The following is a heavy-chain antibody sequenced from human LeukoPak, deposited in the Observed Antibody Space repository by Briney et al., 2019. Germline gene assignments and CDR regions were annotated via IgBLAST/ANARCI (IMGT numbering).Heavy chain of an antibody. D-gene: IGHD4-4*01. CDR1: GGSFSGYY. J-gene: IGHJ6*02. V-gene: IGHV4-34*01. CDR2: INHSGST. CDR3: ARAAYYSNYDYYGMDV. Sequence: SETLSLTCAVYGGSFSGYYWSWIRQPPGKGLEWIGEINHSGSTNYNPSLKSRVTISVDTSKNQFSLKLSSVTAADTAVYYCARAAYYSNYDYYGMDVWGQGTTVTVSS.